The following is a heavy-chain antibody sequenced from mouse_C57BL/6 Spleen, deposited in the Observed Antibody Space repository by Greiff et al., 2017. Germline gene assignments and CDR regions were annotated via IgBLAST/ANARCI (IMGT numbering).Heavy chain of an antibody. V-gene: IGHV1-72*01. Sequence: QVQLQQPGAELVKPGASVKLSCKASGYTFTSYWMHWVKQRPGRGLEWIGRIDPNSGGTKYNEKFKSKATLTVDKPSSTAYMQLSSLTSEDSAVSYCSREGYYGSSRAWFAYWGQGILVTVSA. D-gene: IGHD1-1*01. CDR2: IDPNSGGT. J-gene: IGHJ3*01. CDR3: SREGYYGSSRAWFAY. CDR1: GYTFTSYW.